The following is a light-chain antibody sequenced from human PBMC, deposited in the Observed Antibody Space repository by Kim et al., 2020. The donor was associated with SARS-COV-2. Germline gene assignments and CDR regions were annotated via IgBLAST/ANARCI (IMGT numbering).Light chain of an antibody. Sequence: SAAVGNSVTITCRASHSISRNVNWYQQKPGKAPKLLIYAASSLQGGVPSRFSGSESGTDFTLTISSLQPEDFATYYCQQSYSTPFTFGQGTKLEIK. CDR2: AAS. CDR1: HSISRN. J-gene: IGKJ2*01. V-gene: IGKV1-39*01. CDR3: QQSYSTPFT.